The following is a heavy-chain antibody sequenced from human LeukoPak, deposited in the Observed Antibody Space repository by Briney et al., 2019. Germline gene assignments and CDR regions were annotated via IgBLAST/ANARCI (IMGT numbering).Heavy chain of an antibody. V-gene: IGHV3-23*01. J-gene: IGHJ3*02. D-gene: IGHD3-22*01. CDR1: GFTFSNYA. Sequence: GGSLRLSCAASGFTFSNYAMSWVRQAPGKGLEWVSSISGSGGSTYYADSVKGRFTISRDNAKNSLYLQMNSLRAEDTAVYYCARMNPMNYYDSSGPGAFDIWGQGTMVTVSS. CDR3: ARMNPMNYYDSSGPGAFDI. CDR2: ISGSGGST.